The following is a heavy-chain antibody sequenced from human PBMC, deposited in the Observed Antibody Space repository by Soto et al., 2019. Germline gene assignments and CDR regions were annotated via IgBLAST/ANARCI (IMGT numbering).Heavy chain of an antibody. J-gene: IGHJ5*02. CDR2: INHSGST. CDR1: GGSFSGYY. V-gene: IGHV4-34*01. CDR3: ARVSSTVRTARIAVEGKDWFDP. Sequence: QVQLQQWGAGLLKPSETLSLTCAVYGGSFSGYYWSWIRQPPGKGLEWIGEINHSGSTNYNPSLKSRVTISVDTSNNQFSLQLSSVTAADTAVYYCARVSSTVRTARIAVEGKDWFDPWGQGTLVTVSS. D-gene: IGHD6-19*01.